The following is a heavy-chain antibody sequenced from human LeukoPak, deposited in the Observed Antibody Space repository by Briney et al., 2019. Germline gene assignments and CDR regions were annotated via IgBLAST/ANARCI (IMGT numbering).Heavy chain of an antibody. CDR1: GYSISIGYY. J-gene: IGHJ3*02. D-gene: IGHD3-22*01. CDR2: FYHGGST. V-gene: IGHV4-38-2*02. Sequence: PSETLSLTCTVSGYSISIGYYWDWIRQPPGKGLEWIGTFYHGGSTYYNPSLKSRVTISVDTSKNQFSLNLTSVTAADTAVYYCARDDRSHPDSESEGDAFDIWGQGTMVTVSS. CDR3: ARDDRSHPDSESEGDAFDI.